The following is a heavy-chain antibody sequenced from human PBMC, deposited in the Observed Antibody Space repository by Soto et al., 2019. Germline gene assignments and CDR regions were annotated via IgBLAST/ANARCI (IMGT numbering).Heavy chain of an antibody. V-gene: IGHV3-23*01. D-gene: IGHD5-18*01. CDR2: ISGSGGST. CDR1: GFTFSSYA. CDR3: ARLRSGYSLYYFDY. Sequence: GSLRLSCAASGFTFSSYAMSWVRQAPGKGLEWVSAISGSGGSTYYADSVKGRFTISRDNSKNTLYLQMNSLRAEDTAVYYCARLRSGYSLYYFDYGGQGSLVPVSS. J-gene: IGHJ4*02.